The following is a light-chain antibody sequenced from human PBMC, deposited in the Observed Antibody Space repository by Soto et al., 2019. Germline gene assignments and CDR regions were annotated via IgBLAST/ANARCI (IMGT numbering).Light chain of an antibody. CDR3: PQYNSYSPEGRT. J-gene: IGKJ4*01. CDR2: DAS. CDR1: QTVNTW. V-gene: IGKV1-5*01. Sequence: DIQLTQSPSTLSASVGERVTITCRASQTVNTWLAWYQHKSGKAPKLLIDDASVLETGVPSRFSGFSSGTEFTLTISSLQPDDFATYFCPQYNSYSPEGRTCGGGTKVEI.